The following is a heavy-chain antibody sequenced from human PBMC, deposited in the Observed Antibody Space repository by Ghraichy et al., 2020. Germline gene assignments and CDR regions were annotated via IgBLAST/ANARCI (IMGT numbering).Heavy chain of an antibody. CDR3: ARAVGVTVFSSTYYFDY. CDR2: IYHSGST. CDR1: GYSISSGYY. V-gene: IGHV4-38-2*01. Sequence: SETLSLTCAVSGYSISSGYYWGWIRQPPGKGLEWIGSIYHSGSTYYNPSLKSRVTISVDTSKNQFSLKLSSVTAADTAVYYCARAVGVTVFSSTYYFDYWGQGTLVTVSS. J-gene: IGHJ4*02. D-gene: IGHD1-26*01.